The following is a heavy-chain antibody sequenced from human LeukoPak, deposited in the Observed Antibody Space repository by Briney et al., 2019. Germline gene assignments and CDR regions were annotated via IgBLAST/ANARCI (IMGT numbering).Heavy chain of an antibody. CDR3: ARGVQNYYYYYYMDV. J-gene: IGHJ6*03. D-gene: IGHD1-1*01. CDR2: ISAYNGNT. Sequence: AASVKVSCKASGYTFTSYGISWVRQAPGQGLEWMGWISAYNGNTNYAQKLQGRVTMTTDTSTSTAYMELRSLRSDDTAVYYCARGVQNYYYYYYMDVWGKGTTVTVSS. V-gene: IGHV1-18*01. CDR1: GYTFTSYG.